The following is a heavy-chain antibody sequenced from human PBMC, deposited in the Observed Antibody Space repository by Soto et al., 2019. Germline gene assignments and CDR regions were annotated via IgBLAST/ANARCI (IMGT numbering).Heavy chain of an antibody. CDR3: AVETTLDY. J-gene: IGHJ4*02. Sequence: QVQLVQSGAEVKKPGASVKVSCKASGYSFTGYYIHWVRQAPGQGLEWVGRINPISGGTNYAQNFQGRVAMTRDTSISTAYMEVSRLRSDDTAVYYCAVETTLDYWGQGTLVTVSS. D-gene: IGHD1-7*01. CDR1: GYSFTGYY. CDR2: INPISGGT. V-gene: IGHV1-2*02.